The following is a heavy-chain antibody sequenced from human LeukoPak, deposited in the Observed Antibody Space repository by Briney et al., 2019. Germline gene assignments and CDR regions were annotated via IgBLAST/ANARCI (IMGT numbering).Heavy chain of an antibody. J-gene: IGHJ3*02. CDR1: GYTFTGYY. CDR2: INPNSGGT. V-gene: IGHV1-2*02. Sequence: ASVKVSCKASGYTFTGYYMHWVRQAPGQGLEWMGWINPNSGGTNYAQKFQGRVTMTRDTSISTAHMELSRLRSDDTAVYYCARGLRYFDWLSTPPPHAFDIWGQGTMVTVSS. D-gene: IGHD3-9*01. CDR3: ARGLRYFDWLSTPPPHAFDI.